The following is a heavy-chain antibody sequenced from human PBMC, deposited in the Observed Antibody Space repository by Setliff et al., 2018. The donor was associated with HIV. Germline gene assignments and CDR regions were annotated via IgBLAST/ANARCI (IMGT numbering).Heavy chain of an antibody. V-gene: IGHV4-39*01. Sequence: PSETLSLTCTVSGGSISSSSSFWGWIRQPPGKGLEWIGSIYYSGSTYYNPSLQSRVTISVDTSKNQFSLRLTSVTAADTAIYYCARQVSIPGVAITPVDYWGQGALVTVSS. J-gene: IGHJ4*02. D-gene: IGHD5-12*01. CDR3: ARQVSIPGVAITPVDY. CDR1: GGSISSSSSF. CDR2: IYYSGST.